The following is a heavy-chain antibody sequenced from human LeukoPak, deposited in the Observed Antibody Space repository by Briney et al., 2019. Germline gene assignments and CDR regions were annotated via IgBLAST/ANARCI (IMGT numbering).Heavy chain of an antibody. CDR2: INPNSGGS. J-gene: IGHJ5*02. CDR3: ARDYGDYDNWFDP. V-gene: IGHV1-2*02. D-gene: IGHD4-17*01. Sequence: GASVKVSCKASGYTFTGYYIHWVRQAPGQGLEWMGWINPNSGGSTYAQKFQGRVTMTRDTSINTAYMELSRLTSDDTAIYYCARDYGDYDNWFDPWGQGTLVTVSS. CDR1: GYTFTGYY.